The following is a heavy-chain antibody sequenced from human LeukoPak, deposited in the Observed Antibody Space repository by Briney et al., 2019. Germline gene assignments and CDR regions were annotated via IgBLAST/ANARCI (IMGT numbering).Heavy chain of an antibody. Sequence: SETLSLTCAVYGGSFSGYYWIWIRQPPGKGLEWIGEINHSGSTNYNPSLKSRVTISVDTSKNQFSLKLSSVTAADTAVYYCARFGHDFWSGRNWFDPWGQGTLVTVSS. CDR1: GGSFSGYY. V-gene: IGHV4-34*01. CDR2: INHSGST. J-gene: IGHJ5*02. D-gene: IGHD3-3*01. CDR3: ARFGHDFWSGRNWFDP.